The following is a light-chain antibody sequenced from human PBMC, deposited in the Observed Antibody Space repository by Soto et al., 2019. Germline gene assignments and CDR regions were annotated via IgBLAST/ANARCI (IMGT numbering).Light chain of an antibody. CDR3: QQYGSSPRT. CDR2: GAS. Sequence: EIVLTQSPGTLSLSPGERATLSCRASQSISSNYLAWYQHEPGQAPRLLIYGASSRATGVPDRFSGSGTGTDFPLTISSLEPGDFAVYYCQQYGSSPRTFGQGTKVEVK. CDR1: QSISSNY. J-gene: IGKJ1*01. V-gene: IGKV3-20*01.